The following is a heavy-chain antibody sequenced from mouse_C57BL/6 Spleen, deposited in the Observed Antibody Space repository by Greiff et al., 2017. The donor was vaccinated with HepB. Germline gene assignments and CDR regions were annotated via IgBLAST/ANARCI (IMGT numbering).Heavy chain of an antibody. CDR1: GFTFSSYG. V-gene: IGHV5-6*01. Sequence: EVQLVESGGDLVKPGGSLKLSCAASGFTFSSYGMSWVRQTPDKRLEWVATISSGGSYTYYPASVKGRFTISRDNAKNTLYLQMSSLKSEDTAMYYCARRTVVDWYFGVWGTGTTVTVSS. CDR3: ARRTVVDWYFGV. J-gene: IGHJ1*03. D-gene: IGHD1-1*01. CDR2: ISSGGSYT.